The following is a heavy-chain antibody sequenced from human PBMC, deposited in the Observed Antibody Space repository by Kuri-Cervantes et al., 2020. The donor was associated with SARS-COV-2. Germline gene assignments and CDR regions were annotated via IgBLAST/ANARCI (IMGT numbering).Heavy chain of an antibody. D-gene: IGHD2-8*02. Sequence: SETLSLTCTVSGGSMSSSFYYWGWIRQPPGKGLEWIGSIYYSGSTYYNPSLKSRVTISVDTSKNQFSLKLSSVTAADTAVYYCAGVPANWWKGAFDIWGQGTMVTVSS. CDR2: IYYSGST. CDR3: AGVPANWWKGAFDI. V-gene: IGHV4-39*01. CDR1: GGSMSSSFYY. J-gene: IGHJ3*02.